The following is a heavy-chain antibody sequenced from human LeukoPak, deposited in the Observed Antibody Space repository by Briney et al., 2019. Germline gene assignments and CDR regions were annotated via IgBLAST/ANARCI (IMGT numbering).Heavy chain of an antibody. Sequence: SETLSLTCTVSGYSISSGYYWGWIRQPPGKGLEWIGSGYHIGSTYFNPSLRSRVTILIDIFKNQFSLKMSSVTAADTAVYYCARGYNSGWYAYWGQGTLVTVSS. CDR1: GYSISSGYY. V-gene: IGHV4-38-2*02. D-gene: IGHD6-19*01. J-gene: IGHJ4*02. CDR2: GYHIGST. CDR3: ARGYNSGWYAY.